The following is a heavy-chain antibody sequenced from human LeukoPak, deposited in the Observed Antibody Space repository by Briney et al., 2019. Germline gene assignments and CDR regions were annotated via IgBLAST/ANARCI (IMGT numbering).Heavy chain of an antibody. CDR3: ARGTTLCYYGSGESRNWFDP. V-gene: IGHV4-34*01. CDR2: INHSGST. CDR1: GGSFSGYY. Sequence: SETLSLTCAVYGGSFSGYYWSWIRQPPGKGLEWIGEINHSGSTNYNPSLKSRVTISVDTSKNQFSLKLSSVTAADTAVYYCARGTTLCYYGSGESRNWFDPWGQGTLVTVSS. J-gene: IGHJ5*02. D-gene: IGHD3-10*01.